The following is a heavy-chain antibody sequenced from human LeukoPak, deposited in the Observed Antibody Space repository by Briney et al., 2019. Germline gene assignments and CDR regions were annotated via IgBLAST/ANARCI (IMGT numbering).Heavy chain of an antibody. J-gene: IGHJ4*02. V-gene: IGHV3-7*01. D-gene: IGHD1-20*01. CDR2: IKQDGSGK. Sequence: ETLSRTCTVSGGSISSYYWSWVRQAPGKGLEWVANIKQDGSGKYYVDSVKGRFTISRDNAKNSLYLQMNSLRAEDTAVYYCARLCNWNYFDYWGQGTLVTVSS. CDR3: ARLCNWNYFDY. CDR1: GGSISSYY.